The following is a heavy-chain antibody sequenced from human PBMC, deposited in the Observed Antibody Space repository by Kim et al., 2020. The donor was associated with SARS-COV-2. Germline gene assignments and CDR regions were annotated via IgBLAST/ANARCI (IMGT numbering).Heavy chain of an antibody. Sequence: YAESVKGRFTISRDNAKNTLYLQMNSLRAEDTAVYYCTRDLSPGSFYFDYWGQGTLVTVSS. V-gene: IGHV3-74*01. CDR3: TRDLSPGSFYFDY. J-gene: IGHJ4*02. D-gene: IGHD1-26*01.